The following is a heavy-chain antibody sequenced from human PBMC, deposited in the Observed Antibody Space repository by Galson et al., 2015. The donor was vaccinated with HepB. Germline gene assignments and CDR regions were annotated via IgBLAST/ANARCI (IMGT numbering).Heavy chain of an antibody. CDR1: GFIFNSYA. CDR3: AREPYSSGWSKRGRYFDY. CDR2: ISYDGSNK. Sequence: SLRLSCAASGFIFNSYAMTWVRQAPGKGLEWVAFISYDGSNKYYADSVKGRFTISRDDSKDTLYLQMNSLRPEDTAVYYCAREPYSSGWSKRGRYFDYWGQGALVTGSS. V-gene: IGHV3-30-3*01. D-gene: IGHD6-19*01. J-gene: IGHJ4*02.